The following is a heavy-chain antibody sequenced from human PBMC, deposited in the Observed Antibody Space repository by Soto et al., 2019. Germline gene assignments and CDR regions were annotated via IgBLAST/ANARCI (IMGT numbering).Heavy chain of an antibody. CDR2: ISAYNGNT. CDR3: ARDHPYYDILVGYYYGMDV. CDR1: GYTFTSYG. V-gene: IGHV1-18*01. J-gene: IGHJ6*02. D-gene: IGHD3-9*01. Sequence: ASVKVSCKASGYTFTSYGSSWLRQAPGQGLEWMGWISAYNGNTNYAQKLQGRVPMTTDTSTSTAYMELRSLRSDDTAVYYCARDHPYYDILVGYYYGMDVWGQGTTVTVSS.